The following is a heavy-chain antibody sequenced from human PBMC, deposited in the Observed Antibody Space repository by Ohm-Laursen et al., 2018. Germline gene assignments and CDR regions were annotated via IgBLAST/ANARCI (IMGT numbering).Heavy chain of an antibody. Sequence: SLRLSCAASGFTFSSYGMHWVRQAPGKGLEWVSVIYSGGDKYYADSVKGRFTISRDNSKNTLYLQMNSLRAEDTAVYYCARDPELLRAFDIWGQGTMVTVSS. CDR1: GFTFSSYG. J-gene: IGHJ3*02. CDR3: ARDPELLRAFDI. V-gene: IGHV3-66*01. D-gene: IGHD1-26*01. CDR2: IYSGGDK.